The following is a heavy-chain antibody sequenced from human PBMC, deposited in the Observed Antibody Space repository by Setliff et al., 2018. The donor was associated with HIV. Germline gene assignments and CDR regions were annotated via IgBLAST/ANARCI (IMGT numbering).Heavy chain of an antibody. CDR2: IYYTGGT. Sequence: NPSETLSLTCTVSGGSISSGVFYWTWIRQHPGKGLEWIGHIYYTGGTYYKPSLRSPVTMSVDTSKNQFSLNVTSVTAADTAVYYCARGTAERSAVRGLAIAFDIWGQGTMVTVSS. D-gene: IGHD3-10*01. CDR3: ARGTAERSAVRGLAIAFDI. V-gene: IGHV4-31*02. J-gene: IGHJ3*02. CDR1: GGSISSGVFY.